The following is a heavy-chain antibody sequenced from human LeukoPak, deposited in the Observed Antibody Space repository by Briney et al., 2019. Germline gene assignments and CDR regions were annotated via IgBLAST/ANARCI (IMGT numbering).Heavy chain of an antibody. D-gene: IGHD2-15*01. Sequence: SETLSLTCTVSGASISNSFWSWIRRPPGKGLEWVGYVHPTGRTDYNPSLKGRVTASLDTFRNQVSLKLTSVSAADTAVYYCARLHPLTPVADDHYHSMDVWGQGTTVSVSS. V-gene: IGHV4-59*08. CDR3: ARLHPLTPVADDHYHSMDV. CDR1: GASISNSF. CDR2: VHPTGRT. J-gene: IGHJ6*02.